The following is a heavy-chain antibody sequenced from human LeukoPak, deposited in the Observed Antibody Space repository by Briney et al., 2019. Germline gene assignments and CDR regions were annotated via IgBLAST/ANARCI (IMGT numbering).Heavy chain of an antibody. CDR1: GFNFGSSS. CDR2: IIASGGST. CDR3: AKRDSSGSLYFDY. Sequence: GGSLRLSCAASGFNFGSSSMSWVRQAPGKGLEGVSSIIASGGSTFYADSVKGRFTTSRDNSKNTLSLQMNSLRAEDTAVYYCAKRDSSGSLYFDYWGQGTPVTVSS. D-gene: IGHD3-22*01. V-gene: IGHV3-23*01. J-gene: IGHJ4*02.